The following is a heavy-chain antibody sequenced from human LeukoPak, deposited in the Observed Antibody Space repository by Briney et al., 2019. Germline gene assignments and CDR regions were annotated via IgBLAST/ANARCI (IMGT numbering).Heavy chain of an antibody. CDR3: ARGYQLLTNWFDP. D-gene: IGHD2-2*01. CDR1: GGTFSSYA. J-gene: IGHJ5*02. Sequence: ASVKVSCKASGGTFSSYAISWVRQAPGQGLEWMGGIIPIFGTANYAQKFQGRVTITADESTSTAYMELSSLRSEDTAVYYCARGYQLLTNWFDPWGQGTPVTVSS. V-gene: IGHV1-69*13. CDR2: IIPIFGTA.